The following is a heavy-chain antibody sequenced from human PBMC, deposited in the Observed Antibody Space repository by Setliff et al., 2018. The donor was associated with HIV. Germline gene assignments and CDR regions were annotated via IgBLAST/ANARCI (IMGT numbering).Heavy chain of an antibody. CDR3: ARHIRYFGDYFDY. D-gene: IGHD4-17*01. Sequence: PSETLSLTCAVSGGSISSSNWWSWVRQPPGKGLEWIGHIYHSGSTNYNPSLKSRVTISVDTSKNLFSLKLTSVTAADTAVYYCARHIRYFGDYFDYWGQGTLVTVSS. CDR2: IYHSGST. J-gene: IGHJ4*02. CDR1: GGSISSSNW. V-gene: IGHV4-4*02.